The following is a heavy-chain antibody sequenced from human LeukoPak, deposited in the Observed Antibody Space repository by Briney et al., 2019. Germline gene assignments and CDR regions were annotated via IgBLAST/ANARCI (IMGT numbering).Heavy chain of an antibody. CDR2: ISYDGSNK. CDR3: ARGTIVGVLDAFDI. J-gene: IGHJ3*02. V-gene: IGHV3-30*14. Sequence: GRSLRLSCAASGFTFSSYAMHWVRQAPGKGLEWVAVISYDGSNKYYADSVKGRFTISRDNSKNTLYLQMNSLRAEDTAVYYCARGTIVGVLDAFDIWGQGTMVTVSS. D-gene: IGHD1-26*01. CDR1: GFTFSSYA.